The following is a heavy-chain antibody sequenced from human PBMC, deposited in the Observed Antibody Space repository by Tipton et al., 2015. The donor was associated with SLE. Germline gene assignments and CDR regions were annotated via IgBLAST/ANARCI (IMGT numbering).Heavy chain of an antibody. Sequence: TLSLTCTVSGGPISSYYWSWIRQPPGKGLEWIGFIYTSGSTNYNPSLKSRVTISLDTSKNQFSLKLSSVTAADTAVYYCARHLPGAYGSGSYYNWGQGTLVTVSS. CDR3: ARHLPGAYGSGSYYN. D-gene: IGHD3-10*01. CDR1: GGPISSYY. V-gene: IGHV4-4*09. J-gene: IGHJ4*02. CDR2: IYTSGST.